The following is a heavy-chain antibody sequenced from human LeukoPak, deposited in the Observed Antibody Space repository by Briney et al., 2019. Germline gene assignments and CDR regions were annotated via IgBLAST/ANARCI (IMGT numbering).Heavy chain of an antibody. D-gene: IGHD3-22*01. CDR1: GGSISSSSYY. J-gene: IGHJ3*02. Sequence: SETLSLTCTVSGGSISSSSYYWGWIRQPLGKGLEWIGSIYYSGSTYYNPSLKSRVTISVDTSKNHFSLKLSSVTAADTAVYYCAREGSSYDSSTNDAFDIWGQGTMVTVSS. V-gene: IGHV4-39*07. CDR3: AREGSSYDSSTNDAFDI. CDR2: IYYSGST.